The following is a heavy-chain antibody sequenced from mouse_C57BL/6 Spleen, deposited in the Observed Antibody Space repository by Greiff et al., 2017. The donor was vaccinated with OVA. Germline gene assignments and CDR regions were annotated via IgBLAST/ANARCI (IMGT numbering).Heavy chain of an antibody. D-gene: IGHD2-5*01. CDR2: INPNNGGT. CDR3: AKSYYSNYVDFDV. CDR1: GYTFTDYN. Sequence: VQLQQSGPELVKPGASVKMSCKASGYTFTDYNMHWVKQSHGKSLEWIGYINPNNGGTSYNQKFKGKATLTVNKSSSTAYMELRSLTSEDSAVYYCAKSYYSNYVDFDVWGTGTTVTVSS. V-gene: IGHV1-22*01. J-gene: IGHJ1*03.